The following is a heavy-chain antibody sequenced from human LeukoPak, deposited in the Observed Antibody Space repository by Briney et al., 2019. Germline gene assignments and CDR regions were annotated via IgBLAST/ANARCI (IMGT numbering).Heavy chain of an antibody. V-gene: IGHV3-64*01. CDR2: ISSNGGST. CDR1: GFIFSSYA. D-gene: IGHD3-10*01. Sequence: GGSLRLSCAASGFIFSSYAMHWVRQAPGKGLEYVSAISSNGGSTYYANSVRGRFTISRDNSKNTLYLQMGSLRAEDMGVYYCARWGVVTADYWGQGTLVTVSS. J-gene: IGHJ4*02. CDR3: ARWGVVTADY.